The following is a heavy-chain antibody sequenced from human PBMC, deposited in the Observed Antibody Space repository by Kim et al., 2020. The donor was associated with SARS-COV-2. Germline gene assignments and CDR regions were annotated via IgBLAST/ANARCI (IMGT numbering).Heavy chain of an antibody. Sequence: GGSLRLSCAASGFTFSSYAMHWVRQAPGKGLEWVAVISYDGSNKYYADSVKGRFTISRDNSKNTLYLQMNSLRAEDTAVYYCARGYTAMVPSYYYYGMDVWGQGTTVTVSS. CDR3: ARGYTAMVPSYYYYGMDV. D-gene: IGHD5-18*01. V-gene: IGHV3-30-3*01. CDR1: GFTFSSYA. J-gene: IGHJ6*02. CDR2: ISYDGSNK.